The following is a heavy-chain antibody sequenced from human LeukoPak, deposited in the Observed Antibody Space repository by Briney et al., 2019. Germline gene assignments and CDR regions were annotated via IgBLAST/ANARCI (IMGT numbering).Heavy chain of an antibody. CDR1: GYTFTSYA. Sequence: ASVNVSCKASGYTFTSYAMHWVRQAPGQRLEWMGWINAGNGNTKYSQKFQGRVTITRDTSASTAYMELSSLRSEDTALYYCARQNYYDSSGYYYLTGPFDYWGQGTLVTVSS. J-gene: IGHJ4*02. CDR3: ARQNYYDSSGYYYLTGPFDY. D-gene: IGHD3-22*01. CDR2: INAGNGNT. V-gene: IGHV1-3*01.